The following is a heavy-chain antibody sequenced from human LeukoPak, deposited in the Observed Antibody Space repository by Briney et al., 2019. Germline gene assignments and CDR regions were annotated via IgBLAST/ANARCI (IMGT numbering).Heavy chain of an antibody. V-gene: IGHV3-33*01. CDR3: ATENVDTAMDAAYYGMDV. Sequence: GGSLRLSCAASGFTFSSYGMHWVRQAPGKGLEWVAVIWYDGSNKYYADSVKGRFTISRDNSKNTLYLQMNSLRAEDTAVYYCATENVDTAMDAAYYGMDVWGQGTTVTVSS. J-gene: IGHJ6*02. CDR1: GFTFSSYG. D-gene: IGHD5-18*01. CDR2: IWYDGSNK.